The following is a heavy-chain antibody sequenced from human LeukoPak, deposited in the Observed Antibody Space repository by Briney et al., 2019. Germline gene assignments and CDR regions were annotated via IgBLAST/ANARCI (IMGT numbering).Heavy chain of an antibody. CDR3: AHSALYDSSGYYTDAFDI. V-gene: IGHV2-5*08. CDR1: GASISSYYW. CDR2: IYWDDDK. D-gene: IGHD3-22*01. Sequence: TLSLTCTVSGASISSYYWSWIRQPPGKALEWLALIYWDDDKRYSPSLKSRLTITKDTSKNQVVLTMTNMDPVDTATYYCAHSALYDSSGYYTDAFDIWGQGTMVTVSS. J-gene: IGHJ3*02.